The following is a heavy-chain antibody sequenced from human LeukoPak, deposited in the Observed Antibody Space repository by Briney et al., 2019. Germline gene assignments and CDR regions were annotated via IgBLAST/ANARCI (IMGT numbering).Heavy chain of an antibody. CDR3: ARDNKDAFDI. Sequence: PGGSLRLSCAASGCTFSSYWMSWVRQAPGKGLEWVANIKQDGSEKYYVDSVKGRFTISRDNAKNSLYLQMNSLRAEDTAVYYCARDNKDAFDIWGQGTMVTVSS. J-gene: IGHJ3*02. V-gene: IGHV3-7*01. D-gene: IGHD2/OR15-2a*01. CDR2: IKQDGSEK. CDR1: GCTFSSYW.